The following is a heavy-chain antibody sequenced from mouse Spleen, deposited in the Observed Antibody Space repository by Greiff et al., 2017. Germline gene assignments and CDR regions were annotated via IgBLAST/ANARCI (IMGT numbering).Heavy chain of an antibody. CDR1: GFSLTSYG. CDR2: IWRGGST. CDR3: AKNGNYGYFDV. J-gene: IGHJ1*01. D-gene: IGHD2-1*01. V-gene: IGHV2-5-1*01. Sequence: VQVVESGPSLVQPSQSLSITCTVSGFSLTSYGVHWVRQSPGKGLEWLGVIWRGGSTDYNAAFMSRLSITKDNSKSQVFFKMNSLQADDTAIYYCAKNGNYGYFDVWGAGTTVTVSS.